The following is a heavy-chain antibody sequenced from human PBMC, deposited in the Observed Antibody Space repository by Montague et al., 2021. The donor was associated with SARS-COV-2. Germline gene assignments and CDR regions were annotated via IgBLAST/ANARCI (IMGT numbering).Heavy chain of an antibody. CDR3: ARVRYYGSGTSFGMDV. V-gene: IGHV4-34*01. CDR2: INHSGSA. Sequence: SETLSLTCAVYGGSFSGYYWSWIRQPPGKGLEWIGEINHSGSANYNPSLKSRVTISVDTSKNQFSLKLSSVTAADTAVYYCARVRYYGSGTSFGMDVWGQGTPVTVSS. D-gene: IGHD3-10*01. CDR1: GGSFSGYY. J-gene: IGHJ6*02.